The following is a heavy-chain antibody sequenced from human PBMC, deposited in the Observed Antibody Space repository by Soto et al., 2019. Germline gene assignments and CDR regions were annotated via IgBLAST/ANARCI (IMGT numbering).Heavy chain of an antibody. Sequence: QVYLVQSGAEVTQPGSSVKISCKASGGIFSSNTINWVLQAAGQGLEWMGGIIPLFGTANYAEKFQVRVTITADTSTKTEYVDLTSLRSGDTAVYYCASKAACGGDCYAFDSWGQGPLVTVSS. CDR1: GGIFSSNT. CDR3: ASKAACGGDCYAFDS. J-gene: IGHJ4*02. CDR2: IIPLFGTA. D-gene: IGHD2-21*02. V-gene: IGHV1-69*06.